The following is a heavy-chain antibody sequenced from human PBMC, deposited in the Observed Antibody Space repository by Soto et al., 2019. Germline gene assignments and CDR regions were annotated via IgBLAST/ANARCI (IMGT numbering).Heavy chain of an antibody. D-gene: IGHD4-17*01. CDR1: GYIFSIYG. CDR2: ISTYNGNT. V-gene: IGHV1-18*01. Sequence: QVQLVQSGAEVKKPGASVKVSCKASGYIFSIYGISWGRQAPGQGLEWMGWISTYNGNTKYAQKLQGRVTMTTDTSTSTAYMELRSLRSDDTAVYYCARTPDDGDHKPHYGMDVWGQGTTVTVSS. J-gene: IGHJ6*02. CDR3: ARTPDDGDHKPHYGMDV.